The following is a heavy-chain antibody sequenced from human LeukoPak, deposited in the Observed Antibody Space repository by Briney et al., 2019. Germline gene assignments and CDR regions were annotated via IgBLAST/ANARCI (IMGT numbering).Heavy chain of an antibody. CDR3: ARTIDYGSPFDY. J-gene: IGHJ4*02. D-gene: IGHD4-17*01. CDR2: INPSGGST. Sequence: IINPSGGSTSYAQKFQGRVTMTRDTSTSTVYMELSSLRSEDTAVYYCARTIDYGSPFDYWGQGTLVTVSS. V-gene: IGHV1-46*03.